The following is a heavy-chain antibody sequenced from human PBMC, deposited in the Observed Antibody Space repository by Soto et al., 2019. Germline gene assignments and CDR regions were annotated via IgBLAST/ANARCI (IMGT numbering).Heavy chain of an antibody. CDR1: GGTFSSYA. J-gene: IGHJ6*02. CDR3: ARDFGVNYRPKWAIFGVVPSRLTTYGMDV. CDR2: IIPIFGTA. Sequence: GASVKVSCKASGGTFSSYAISWVREAPGQGLEWMGGIIPIFGTANYAQKLQGRVTMTTDTSTSTAYMELRSLRSDDTAVYYCARDFGVNYRPKWAIFGVVPSRLTTYGMDVWGQGTTVTVSS. D-gene: IGHD3-3*01. V-gene: IGHV1-69*05.